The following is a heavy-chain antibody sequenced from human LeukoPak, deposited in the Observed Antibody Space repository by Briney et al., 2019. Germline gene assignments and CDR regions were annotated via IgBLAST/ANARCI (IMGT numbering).Heavy chain of an antibody. J-gene: IGHJ6*04. CDR1: GFTFSSYA. CDR3: AGGYCSGGSCYTLHYYYGMDV. Sequence: PGGSQRLSCAASGFTFSSYAMHWVRQAPGKGLEWVAVISYDGSNKYYADSVRGRFTISRDNSKNTLYLQMNSLRAEDTAVYYCAGGYCSGGSCYTLHYYYGMDVWGKGTTVTVSS. CDR2: ISYDGSNK. D-gene: IGHD2-15*01. V-gene: IGHV3-30*04.